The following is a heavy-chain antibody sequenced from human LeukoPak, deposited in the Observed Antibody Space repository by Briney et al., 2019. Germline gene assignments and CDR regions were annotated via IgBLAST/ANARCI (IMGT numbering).Heavy chain of an antibody. V-gene: IGHV4-61*02. J-gene: IGHJ6*03. Sequence: KPSETLSLTCTVSSGSINSDIHYWTWIRQPAGKGLEWIGRISDSGSTTYNPSLMSRATITLDTSKNSFSLKVTSVTAADTAVYFCARETKDIYSPSWGLYDTYYYIDAWGPGTTVNVAS. CDR2: ISDSGST. CDR3: ARETKDIYSPSWGLYDTYYYIDA. CDR1: SGSINSDIHY. D-gene: IGHD5/OR15-5a*01.